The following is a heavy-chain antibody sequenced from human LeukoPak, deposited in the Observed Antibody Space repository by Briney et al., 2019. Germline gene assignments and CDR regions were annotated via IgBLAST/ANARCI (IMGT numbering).Heavy chain of an antibody. CDR3: ARARNYCSGGSCSPFDY. J-gene: IGHJ4*02. CDR2: ISTSGSTI. V-gene: IGHV3-48*03. D-gene: IGHD2-15*01. CDR1: GFIFSSYE. Sequence: PGGSLRLSCAASGFIFSSYEMNWVRQAPGKGLEWVSYISTSGSTIYYADSVKGRFTISRDNAKNSLYLQLISLRAEDTAVYYCARARNYCSGGSCSPFDYWGQGTLVTVSS.